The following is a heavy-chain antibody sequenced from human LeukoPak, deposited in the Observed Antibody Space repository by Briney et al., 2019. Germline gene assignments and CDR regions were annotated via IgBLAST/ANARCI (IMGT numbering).Heavy chain of an antibody. J-gene: IGHJ4*02. Sequence: GGSLRLSCAASGFTFSSYGMHWVRQAPGKGLEWVAVIWYDGSNKYYADSVKGRFTISRDNSKNTLYLQMNSLRAEDTAVYYCARDAVYSSSWQYYWGQGTLVTVSS. D-gene: IGHD6-13*01. CDR2: IWYDGSNK. V-gene: IGHV3-33*01. CDR3: ARDAVYSSSWQYY. CDR1: GFTFSSYG.